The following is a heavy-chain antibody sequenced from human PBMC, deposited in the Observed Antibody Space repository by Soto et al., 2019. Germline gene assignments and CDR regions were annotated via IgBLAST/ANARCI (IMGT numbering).Heavy chain of an antibody. J-gene: IGHJ6*02. D-gene: IGHD2-15*01. CDR1: GFTFSSYG. V-gene: IGHV3-33*01. CDR3: AREDIVNYYYGMDV. CDR2: IWYDGSNK. Sequence: PGGSLRLSCAASGFTFSSYGMHWVRQAPGKGLEWVAVIWYDGSNKYYADSVKGRFTISRDNSKNTLYLQMNSLRAEDTAVYYCAREDIVNYYYGMDVWGQGTTVTVSS.